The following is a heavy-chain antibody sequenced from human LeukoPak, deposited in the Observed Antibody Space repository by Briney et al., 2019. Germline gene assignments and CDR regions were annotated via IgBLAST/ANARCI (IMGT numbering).Heavy chain of an antibody. V-gene: IGHV3-30-3*01. Sequence: GGSLRLSCAASGFRFSDYAVHWLRQAPGKGLEWVAIISHNGGVTDHTDSVKGRFSVSRDNSDYSLYLQMDNLRLDDTAVYYCARDEGHSTNWGLFDFWGQGSLVTVS. CDR3: ARDEGHSTNWGLFDF. D-gene: IGHD6-13*01. J-gene: IGHJ4*02. CDR1: GFRFSDYA. CDR2: ISHNGGVT.